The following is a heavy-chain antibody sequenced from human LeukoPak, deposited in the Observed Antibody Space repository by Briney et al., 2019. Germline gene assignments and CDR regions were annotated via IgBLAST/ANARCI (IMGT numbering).Heavy chain of an antibody. CDR2: IYPYDSDT. CDR1: GYTFTTYW. CDR3: AREGRDGFRVIDY. Sequence: GESLKISCKASGYTFTTYWIGWVRQLPGEGLEWMGIIYPYDSDTRYSPSFQGQVTISADESSSTAYLQWSSLKASDTAMYYCAREGRDGFRVIDYWGQGTLVTVSS. J-gene: IGHJ4*02. V-gene: IGHV5-51*01. D-gene: IGHD5-24*01.